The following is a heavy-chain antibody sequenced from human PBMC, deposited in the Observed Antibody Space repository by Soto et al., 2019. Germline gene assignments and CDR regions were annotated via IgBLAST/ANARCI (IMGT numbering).Heavy chain of an antibody. Sequence: ASVKVSCKASGYTFTSYGISWARQAPGQGLEWMGWISAYNGNTNYAQKLQGRVTMTTDTSTSTAYMELRSLRSDDTAVYYCARDRSEEIAAADSWFDPWGQGTLVTVSS. CDR3: ARDRSEEIAAADSWFDP. D-gene: IGHD6-13*01. CDR2: ISAYNGNT. J-gene: IGHJ5*02. CDR1: GYTFTSYG. V-gene: IGHV1-18*01.